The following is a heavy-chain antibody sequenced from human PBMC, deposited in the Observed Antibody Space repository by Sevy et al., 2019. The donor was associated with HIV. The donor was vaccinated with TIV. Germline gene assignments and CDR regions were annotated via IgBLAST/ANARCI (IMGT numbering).Heavy chain of an antibody. CDR3: ARGGNEPYYYYYGMDV. Sequence: GESLKISCKGSGYSFTNYWIGWVRQMPGKGLEWMGIIYPADSDTRYSPSFQGQVTISADKSISTAYLQWSSLKASDTAIYYCARGGNEPYYYYYGMDVWGQGTTVIVSS. J-gene: IGHJ6*02. CDR2: IYPADSDT. V-gene: IGHV5-51*01. CDR1: GYSFTNYW. D-gene: IGHD3-16*01.